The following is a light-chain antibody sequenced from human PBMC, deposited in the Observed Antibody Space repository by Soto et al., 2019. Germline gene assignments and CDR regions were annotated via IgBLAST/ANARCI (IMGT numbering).Light chain of an antibody. J-gene: IGLJ1*01. V-gene: IGLV2-14*01. CDR2: ELS. CDR1: SSEVGGYNY. CDR3: RSYTSSSTLYV. Sequence: QSALTQPAPVSGSPGQSITISCTGTSSEVGGYNYVSWYQQHPGKAPKLMIYELSNRPSGVSNRFSGSKSGNTASLTISGLQAEDEADYYCRSYTSSSTLYVFGTGTKVTVL.